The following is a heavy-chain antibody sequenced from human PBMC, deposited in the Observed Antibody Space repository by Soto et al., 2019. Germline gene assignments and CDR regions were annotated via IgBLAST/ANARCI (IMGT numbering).Heavy chain of an antibody. D-gene: IGHD6-25*01. CDR2: VFYTGIT. V-gene: IGHV4-59*01. J-gene: IGHJ4*02. Sequence: QVHLQESGPGLVKPAETLSLTCSVSGGSISSYYWSWIRQPPGKGLEWIGYVFYTGITKYNPSFKMRSTISGDTVRNHFSLILMSVAAADTAVYYCAKWGAAAGTTWGQGSRVNVSS. CDR3: AKWGAAAGTT. CDR1: GGSISSYY.